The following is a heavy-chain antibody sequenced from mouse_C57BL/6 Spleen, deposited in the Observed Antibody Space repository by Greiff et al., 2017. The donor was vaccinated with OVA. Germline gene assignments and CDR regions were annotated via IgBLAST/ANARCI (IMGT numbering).Heavy chain of an antibody. D-gene: IGHD1-1*01. CDR3: AREGEFITTVVGEAY. V-gene: IGHV3-6*01. CDR1: GYSITSGYY. Sequence: ESGPGLVKPSQSLSLTCSVTGYSITSGYYWNWIRQFPGNKLEWMGYISYDGSNNYNPSLKNRISITRDTSKNQFFLKLNSVTTEDSATYYCAREGEFITTVVGEAYWGQGTLVTVSA. CDR2: ISYDGSN. J-gene: IGHJ3*01.